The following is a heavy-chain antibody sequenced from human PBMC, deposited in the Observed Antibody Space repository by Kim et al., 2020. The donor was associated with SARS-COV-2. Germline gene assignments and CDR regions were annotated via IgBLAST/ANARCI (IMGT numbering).Heavy chain of an antibody. V-gene: IGHV3-23*01. J-gene: IGHJ4*02. D-gene: IGHD3-22*01. CDR3: AKDRAYYYDPVDY. Sequence: ADSVKGRFTISRDNSKNTLYLQMNSLRAEDMAVYYCAKDRAYYYDPVDYWGQGTLVTVSS.